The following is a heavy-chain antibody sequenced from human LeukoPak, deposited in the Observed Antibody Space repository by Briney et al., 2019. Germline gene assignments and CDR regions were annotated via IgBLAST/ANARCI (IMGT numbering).Heavy chain of an antibody. D-gene: IGHD2-2*01. CDR2: IYPGDSDT. Sequence: GESLKISCKVSGYSFTSYWIGWVRQMPGKGLELMGIIYPGDSDTRYSPSFQGQVTISADKSISTAYLQWSSLKASDTAMYYCARHKQGSWDIVVVPAAYYYYYMDVWGKGTTVTVSS. CDR3: ARHKQGSWDIVVVPAAYYYYYMDV. CDR1: GYSFTSYW. V-gene: IGHV5-51*01. J-gene: IGHJ6*03.